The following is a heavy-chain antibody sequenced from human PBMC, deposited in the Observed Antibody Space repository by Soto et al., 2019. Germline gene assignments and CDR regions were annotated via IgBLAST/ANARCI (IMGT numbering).Heavy chain of an antibody. CDR1: GFTFSAYY. CDR3: ARSLLDEYSSSWRSAYYGMDV. CDR2: INPNSGGT. Sequence: QVPLVQSGAEVKKPGASVKVSCKASGFTFSAYYIYWVRQAPGQGLEWIGWINPNSGGTNNAQKFQGRVTMTRDTSTSTVYMELSALISDGTAVYYCARSLLDEYSSSWRSAYYGMDVWGQGTTVTVSS. J-gene: IGHJ6*02. D-gene: IGHD6-13*01. V-gene: IGHV1-2*02.